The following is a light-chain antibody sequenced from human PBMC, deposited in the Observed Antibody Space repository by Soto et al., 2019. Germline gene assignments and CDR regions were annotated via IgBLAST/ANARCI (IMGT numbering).Light chain of an antibody. CDR1: SSDVGSYNL. CDR2: EGS. V-gene: IGLV2-14*02. CDR3: SSYTPSSTVG. Sequence: QSVLTQPASVSGSPGQSITISCNGTSSDVGSYNLVSWYQQHPGKAPKLMIYEGSKRPSGVSNRVSGSKSGNTASLTISGVQPDDEADYCCSSYTPSSTVGFGTGTKVTVL. J-gene: IGLJ1*01.